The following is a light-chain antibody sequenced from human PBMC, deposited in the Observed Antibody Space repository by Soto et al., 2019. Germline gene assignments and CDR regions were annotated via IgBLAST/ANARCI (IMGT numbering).Light chain of an antibody. Sequence: DIVMTQSPLSLPVTPGEAASISCRSSQSVLNSDGYNRMDWYLQKPGRSPQLLIYLGSNRASGVPERFSGSGSGTDFKLTISRVEAEDVGVYYCMQALQTPWTFGQGTKVEIK. CDR1: QSVLNSDGYNR. V-gene: IGKV2-28*01. J-gene: IGKJ1*01. CDR2: LGS. CDR3: MQALQTPWT.